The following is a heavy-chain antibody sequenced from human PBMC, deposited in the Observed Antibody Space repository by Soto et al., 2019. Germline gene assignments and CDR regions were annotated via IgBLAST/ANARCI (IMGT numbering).Heavy chain of an antibody. CDR3: ACRVAVPVWCTPPRCVLTPFDI. J-gene: IGHJ3*02. CDR2: ISGSGLSP. D-gene: IGHD2-8*02. CDR1: GCILGRLA. Sequence: SGCILGRLAKSGIAQSPGKVLMSVAGISGSGLSPYYADSVKGRFTVSRDNAKNTLFLQMNSLRDDDSAVYCCACRVAVPVWCTPPRCVLTPFDIGGHGTMVSVSS. V-gene: IGHV3-23*01.